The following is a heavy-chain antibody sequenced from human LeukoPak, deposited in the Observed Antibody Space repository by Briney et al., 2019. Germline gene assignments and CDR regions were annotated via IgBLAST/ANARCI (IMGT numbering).Heavy chain of an antibody. Sequence: PGGSLRLSCAASGFTFSSYSMHWVRQAPGKGLEWVSVISYDGSNKYYADSVKGRFTISRDNSKNTLYLQMNSLRAEDTAVYYCAKGDYGDDEGDWFDPWGQGTLVTVSS. CDR1: GFTFSSYS. J-gene: IGHJ5*02. D-gene: IGHD4-17*01. V-gene: IGHV3-30*18. CDR2: ISYDGSNK. CDR3: AKGDYGDDEGDWFDP.